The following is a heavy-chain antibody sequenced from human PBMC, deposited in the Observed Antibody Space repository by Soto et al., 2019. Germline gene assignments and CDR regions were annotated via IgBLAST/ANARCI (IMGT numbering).Heavy chain of an antibody. J-gene: IGHJ6*02. Sequence: PGGSLRLSCAASGFTFSSYWMHWVRQAPGKGLVWVSRINSDGSSTSYADSVKGRFTISRDNAKNTLYLQMNSLRAEDTAVYYCARDRPVFSGKDGMDVWGQGTTVTVSS. CDR3: ARDRPVFSGKDGMDV. D-gene: IGHD1-26*01. V-gene: IGHV3-74*01. CDR2: INSDGSST. CDR1: GFTFSSYW.